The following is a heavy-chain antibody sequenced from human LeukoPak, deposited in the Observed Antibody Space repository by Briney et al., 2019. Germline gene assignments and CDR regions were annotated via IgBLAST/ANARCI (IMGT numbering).Heavy chain of an antibody. J-gene: IGHJ3*02. CDR1: GFTFSSFT. Sequence: GGSLRLSCAASGFTFSSFTMNWVRQAPGKGLEWVSSISSSSSYIYYADSVKGRFTISRDNSKNTLYLQMNSLRAEDTAVYYCARDLDYPDAFDIWGQGTMVTVSS. V-gene: IGHV3-21*04. D-gene: IGHD4/OR15-4a*01. CDR2: ISSSSSYI. CDR3: ARDLDYPDAFDI.